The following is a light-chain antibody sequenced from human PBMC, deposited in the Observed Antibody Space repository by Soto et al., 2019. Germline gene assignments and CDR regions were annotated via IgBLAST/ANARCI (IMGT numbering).Light chain of an antibody. CDR3: CSFTSSTTYV. Sequence: QSALTQPASVSGSLGQSITISCTGTSSDVGAYNYVSWYQQQPGKAPKLMISEDSNRPSGVSNHFSGSKSGNTASLIISRLQAEDEADYYCCSFTSSTTYVFGTGTKVTVL. J-gene: IGLJ1*01. V-gene: IGLV2-14*01. CDR2: EDS. CDR1: SSDVGAYNY.